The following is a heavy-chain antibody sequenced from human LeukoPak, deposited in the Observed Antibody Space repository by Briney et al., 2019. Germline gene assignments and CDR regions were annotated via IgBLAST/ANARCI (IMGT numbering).Heavy chain of an antibody. D-gene: IGHD2-2*01. CDR1: GFTFSSYA. CDR2: ISGSGGST. J-gene: IGHJ4*02. CDR3: AKLVGYCSSTSCSIFDY. V-gene: IGHV3-23*01. Sequence: GGSLRLSCAASGFTFSSYAMSWVRQAPGKGLEWVSAISGSGGSTYYADSVKGRFTISRDNSKNTLYLQINSLRAEDTAVYYCAKLVGYCSSTSCSIFDYWGQGTLVTVSS.